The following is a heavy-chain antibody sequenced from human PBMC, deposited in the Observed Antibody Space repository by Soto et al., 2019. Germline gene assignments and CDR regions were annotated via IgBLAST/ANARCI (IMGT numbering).Heavy chain of an antibody. J-gene: IGHJ4*02. CDR1: GGSISSGGYS. V-gene: IGHV4-30-2*01. CDR3: ASYDYGGNYFDY. D-gene: IGHD4-17*01. Sequence: SETLSLTCAVSGGSISSGGYSWSWIRQPPGKGLEWIGYIYHSGSTYYNPSLKSRVTISVDRSKNQFSLKLSSVTAADTAVYYCASYDYGGNYFDYWGQGTLVTVSS. CDR2: IYHSGST.